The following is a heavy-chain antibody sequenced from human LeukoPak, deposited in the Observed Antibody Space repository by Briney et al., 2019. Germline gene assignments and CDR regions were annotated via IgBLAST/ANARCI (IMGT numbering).Heavy chain of an antibody. J-gene: IGHJ4*02. D-gene: IGHD3-16*01. CDR1: GYTFTSYY. CDR2: INPSGGST. V-gene: IGHV1-46*01. CDR3: ARADSDYASSLPGFDY. Sequence: ASVKVSCKVSGYTFTSYYMHWVRQAPGQGLEWMGIINPSGGSTSYAQKFQGRVTMTRDTSTSTVYMELSSLRSEDTAVYYCARADSDYASSLPGFDYWGQGTLVTVSS.